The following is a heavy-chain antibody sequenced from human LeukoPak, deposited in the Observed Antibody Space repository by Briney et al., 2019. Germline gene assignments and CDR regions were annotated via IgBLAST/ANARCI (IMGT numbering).Heavy chain of an antibody. V-gene: IGHV3-23*01. D-gene: IGHD3-3*01. CDR1: GFTFSSYA. CDR2: ISGSGGST. Sequence: GGSLRLSCAASGFTFSSYAMSWVRQAPGKGLEWVSAISGSGGSTYYVDSVKGRFTISRDNSKNTLYLQMNSLRAEDTAVYYCAKGPDITIFGVVIIPLDGMDVWGQGTTVTVSS. CDR3: AKGPDITIFGVVIIPLDGMDV. J-gene: IGHJ6*02.